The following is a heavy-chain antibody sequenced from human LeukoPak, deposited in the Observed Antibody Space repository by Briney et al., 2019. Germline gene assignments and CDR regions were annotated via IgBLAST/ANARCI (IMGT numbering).Heavy chain of an antibody. CDR2: IGAYNGNT. D-gene: IGHD3-22*01. V-gene: IGHV1-18*04. CDR1: GYTFTSYG. J-gene: IGHJ4*02. Sequence: GASVKVSCKASGYTFTSYGISWVRQAPGQGLEWTGWIGAYNGNTNYAQKLQGRVTMTTDTSTSTAYMELRSLRSDDTAVYYCAREGLTYYYDSSGYYYLGYWGQGTLVTVSS. CDR3: AREGLTYYYDSSGYYYLGY.